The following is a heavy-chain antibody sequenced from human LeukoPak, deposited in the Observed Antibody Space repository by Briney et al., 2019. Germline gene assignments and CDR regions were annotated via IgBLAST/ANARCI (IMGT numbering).Heavy chain of an antibody. Sequence: PSETLSLTCTVSGGSISSGGYYWSWIRQPSGKGLEWIGYIYYSGSTDYNPSLKSRVTISVDTSKNQFSLNLSSVTAADTAVYYCARLSSSGWYSFDYWGQGTLVTVSS. V-gene: IGHV4-61*08. D-gene: IGHD6-19*01. CDR1: GGSISSGGYY. J-gene: IGHJ4*02. CDR2: IYYSGST. CDR3: ARLSSSGWYSFDY.